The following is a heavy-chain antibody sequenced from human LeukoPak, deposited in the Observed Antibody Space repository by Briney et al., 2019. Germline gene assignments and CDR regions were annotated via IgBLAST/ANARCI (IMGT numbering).Heavy chain of an antibody. CDR2: IYYSGST. J-gene: IGHJ3*02. Sequence: SETLSLTCTVSGGSISRYYWSWIRQPPGKGLEWIGYIYYSGSTNYNPSLKSRVTISVDTSENQFSLKLSSVTAADTAVYYCARGPVGGTTYNDGDAFDIWGQGTMVTVSS. CDR3: ARGPVGGTTYNDGDAFDI. V-gene: IGHV4-59*01. CDR1: GGSISRYY. D-gene: IGHD1-7*01.